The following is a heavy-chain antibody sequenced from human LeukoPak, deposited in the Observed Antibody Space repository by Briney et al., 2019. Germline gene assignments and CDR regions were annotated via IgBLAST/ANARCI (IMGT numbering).Heavy chain of an antibody. D-gene: IGHD2-2*03. CDR1: GFTVSSST. Sequence: GGSLRLSCAGSGFTVSSSTMSWVRQAPGKGLEWVSNFYSDALDGITNYADSVKGRFTISRDNSQNTLYLQMNSLRVEDTALYYCAKHGYCSGISCFFDFWGQGTLVTVSS. CDR2: FYSDALDGIT. V-gene: IGHV3-53*01. CDR3: AKHGYCSGISCFFDF. J-gene: IGHJ4*02.